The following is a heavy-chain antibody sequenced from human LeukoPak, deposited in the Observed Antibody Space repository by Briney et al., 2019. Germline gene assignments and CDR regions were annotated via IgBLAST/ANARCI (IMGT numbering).Heavy chain of an antibody. CDR2: IYYSGST. D-gene: IGHD6-13*01. CDR3: ARRRQQLPNYYYYGMDV. Sequence: SETLSLTCTVSGGSIGSSSYYWGWIRQPPGKGLEWIGSIYYSGSTYYNPSLKSRVTISVDTSKNQFSLKLSSVTAADTAVYYCARRRQQLPNYYYYGMDVWGQGTTVTVSS. J-gene: IGHJ6*02. CDR1: GGSIGSSSYY. V-gene: IGHV4-39*01.